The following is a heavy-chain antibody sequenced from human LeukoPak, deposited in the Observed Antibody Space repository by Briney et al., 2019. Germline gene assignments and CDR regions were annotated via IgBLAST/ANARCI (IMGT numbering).Heavy chain of an antibody. V-gene: IGHV3-21*01. D-gene: IGHD5-12*01. CDR3: ARAREFATSDY. J-gene: IGHJ4*02. CDR1: AFSFSDYN. CDR2: ISSSSSYI. Sequence: GGSLRLSCAASAFSFSDYNMNWVRQAPGKGLEWVSSISSSSSYIYYADSVKGRFTISRDNAKNSLYLQMNSLRAEDTAVYYCARAREFATSDYWGQGTLVTVSS.